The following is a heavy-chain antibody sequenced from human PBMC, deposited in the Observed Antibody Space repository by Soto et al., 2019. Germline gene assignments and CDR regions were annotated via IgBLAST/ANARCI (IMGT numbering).Heavy chain of an antibody. CDR3: ARDRIVVVPAAPGYYYYGMDV. V-gene: IGHV6-1*01. CDR1: GDSVSSNSAA. CDR2: TYYRSKWYN. D-gene: IGHD2-2*01. Sequence: SQTLSLTCAISGDSVSSNSAAWNWIRQSPSRGLEWLGRTYYRSKWYNDYAVSVKSRITINPDTSKNQFSLQLNSVTPEDTDVYYCARDRIVVVPAAPGYYYYGMDVWGQGTTVTVSS. J-gene: IGHJ6*02.